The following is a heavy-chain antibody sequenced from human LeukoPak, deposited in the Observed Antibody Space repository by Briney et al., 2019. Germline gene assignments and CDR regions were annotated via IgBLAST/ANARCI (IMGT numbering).Heavy chain of an antibody. D-gene: IGHD3-22*01. V-gene: IGHV1-69*01. Sequence: SVKVSCKASGGTFSSYAISWVRQAPGQGLEWMGGIIPIFGTANYAQKFQGRVTITADESTSTAYMELSSLRSEDTAVYYCARDYTSGYPFDYWGQGTLVTVSS. CDR1: GGTFSSYA. J-gene: IGHJ4*02. CDR2: IIPIFGTA. CDR3: ARDYTSGYPFDY.